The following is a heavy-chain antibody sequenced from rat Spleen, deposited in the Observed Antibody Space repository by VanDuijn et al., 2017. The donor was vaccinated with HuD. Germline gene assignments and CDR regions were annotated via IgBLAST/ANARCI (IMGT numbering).Heavy chain of an antibody. D-gene: IGHD1-4*01. CDR3: ARHRATRGGTEYYFDY. V-gene: IGHV5-29*01. CDR2: ISYDGSST. CDR1: GFTFSDYY. Sequence: EVQLVESDGGLVQPGRSLKLSCAASGFTFSDYYMAWVRQAPTKGLEWVATISYDGSSTYYRDSVKGRFTISRDNAKSTLYLQMDSLRSEDTATYYCARHRATRGGTEYYFDYWGQGVMVTVSS. J-gene: IGHJ2*01.